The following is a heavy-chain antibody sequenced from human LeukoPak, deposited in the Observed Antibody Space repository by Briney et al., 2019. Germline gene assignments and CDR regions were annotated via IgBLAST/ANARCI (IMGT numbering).Heavy chain of an antibody. CDR2: INFNGGRT. D-gene: IGHD1-14*01. V-gene: IGHV3-23*01. CDR3: ARASRVSTTDAVR. CDR1: GFDFSSHG. Sequence: GGSLRLSCAASGFDFSSHGMNWVRQAPGKGLEWVSTINFNGGRTYYADSVKGRFSVSRDNSKNTLYLQMNSLRVEDTAVYYCARASRVSTTDAVRWGQGTLVTVSS. J-gene: IGHJ4*02.